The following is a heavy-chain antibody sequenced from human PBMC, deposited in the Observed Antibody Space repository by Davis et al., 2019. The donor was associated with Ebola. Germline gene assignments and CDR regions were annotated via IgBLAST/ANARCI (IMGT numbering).Heavy chain of an antibody. V-gene: IGHV1-46*01. CDR3: ARDLYYDFWSGSRYYGMDV. D-gene: IGHD3-3*01. J-gene: IGHJ6*02. Sequence: AASVKVSCRASGYTFTSYYMHWVRQAPGQGLEWMGIINPSGGSTSYAQKFQGRVTMTRDTSTSTVYMELSSLRSEDTAVYYCARDLYYDFWSGSRYYGMDVWGQGTTVTVSS. CDR1: GYTFTSYY. CDR2: INPSGGST.